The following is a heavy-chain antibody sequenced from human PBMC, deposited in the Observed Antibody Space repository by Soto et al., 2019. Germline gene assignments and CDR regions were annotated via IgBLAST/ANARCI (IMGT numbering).Heavy chain of an antibody. CDR1: GYTLTELS. Sequence: GASVKVSCKVSGYTLTELSMHWVRQAPGKGLEWMGGFDPEDGETIYAQKFQGRVTMTEDTSTDTAYMELSSLRSEDTAVCYCATIFGGDPDVNWFDPWGQGTLVTVSS. V-gene: IGHV1-24*01. J-gene: IGHJ5*02. CDR2: FDPEDGET. CDR3: ATIFGGDPDVNWFDP. D-gene: IGHD2-21*02.